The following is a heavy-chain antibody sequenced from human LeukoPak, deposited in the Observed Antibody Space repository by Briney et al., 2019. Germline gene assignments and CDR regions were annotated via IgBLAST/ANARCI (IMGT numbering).Heavy chain of an antibody. CDR2: IYYSGNT. CDR1: GFIFSSYS. CDR3: AAEKMIRGVRDHFDH. D-gene: IGHD3-10*01. J-gene: IGHJ4*02. V-gene: IGHV4-4*02. Sequence: GSLRLSCAASGFIFSSYSMNWVRQPPGKGLEWIGSIYYSGNTYYNPSLRGRVSISRDRSKNQFSLNLSSVTAADTATYYCAAEKMIRGVRDHFDHWGQGTLVTVSS.